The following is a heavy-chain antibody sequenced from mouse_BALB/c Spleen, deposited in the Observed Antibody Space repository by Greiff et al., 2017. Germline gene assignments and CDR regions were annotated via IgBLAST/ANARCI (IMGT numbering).Heavy chain of an antibody. CDR3: TRGGLLLTY. Sequence: VQLQQSGAELVKPGASVKLSCKASGYTFTSYYMYWVKQRPGQGLEWIGEINPSNGGTNFNEKFKSKATLTVDKSSSTAYMQLSSLTSEDSAVYYCTRGGLLLTYWGQGTTLTVSS. V-gene: IGHV1S81*02. CDR2: INPSNGGT. J-gene: IGHJ2*01. D-gene: IGHD1-1*01. CDR1: GYTFTSYY.